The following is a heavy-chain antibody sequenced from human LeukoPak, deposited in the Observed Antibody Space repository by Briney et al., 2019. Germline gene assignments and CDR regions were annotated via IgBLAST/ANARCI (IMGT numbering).Heavy chain of an antibody. CDR2: IWYDGSKR. J-gene: IGHJ4*02. D-gene: IGHD2-15*01. V-gene: IGHV3-33*01. Sequence: GGSLRLSCAASGFTFSSHGMHWVRQAPGKGLEGVAVIWYDGSKRYYADPVKGRFTISRGDAKNTLYLQMNSLRDEDTAIYYCARDPASSFDYWGQGTLVTVSS. CDR3: ARDPASSFDY. CDR1: GFTFSSHG.